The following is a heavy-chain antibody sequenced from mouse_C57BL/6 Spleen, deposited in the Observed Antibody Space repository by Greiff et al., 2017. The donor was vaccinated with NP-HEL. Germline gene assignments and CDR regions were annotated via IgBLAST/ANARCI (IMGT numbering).Heavy chain of an antibody. Sequence: VQLQQSGPELVKPGASVKISCKASGYAFSSSWMNWVKQRPGQGLEWIGRIYPGDGDTNYNGKFKGKATLTADKSSSTAYMQLSSLTSEDSAVYFCVSDIAEVVGGYFDYWGQGTTVTVAS. CDR3: VSDIAEVVGGYFDY. D-gene: IGHD1-1*01. CDR1: GYAFSSSW. V-gene: IGHV1-82*01. CDR2: IYPGDGDT. J-gene: IGHJ2*01.